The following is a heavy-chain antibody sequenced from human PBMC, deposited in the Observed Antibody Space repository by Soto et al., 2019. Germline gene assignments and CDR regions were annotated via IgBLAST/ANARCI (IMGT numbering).Heavy chain of an antibody. CDR3: AKGPVGATRPNAFDI. CDR2: ISYDGSNK. D-gene: IGHD1-26*01. CDR1: GFTCSSYG. V-gene: IGHV3-30*18. Sequence: PVGSLRLSCAASGFTCSSYGMHWVRQAPGKGLEWVAVISYDGSNKYYADSVKGRFTISRDNSKNTLYLQMNSLRAEDTAVYYCAKGPVGATRPNAFDIWGQGTMVTVSS. J-gene: IGHJ3*02.